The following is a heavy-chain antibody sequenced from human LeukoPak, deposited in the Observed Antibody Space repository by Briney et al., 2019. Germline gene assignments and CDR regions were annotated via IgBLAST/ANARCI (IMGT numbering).Heavy chain of an antibody. CDR2: INPNSGGT. CDR1: GYTFTGHY. Sequence: GASVKVSCKASGYTFTGHYMHWVRQAPGQGLEWMGWINPNSGGTNYAQKSQGRVTMTRDTSISTAYMELSRLRSDDTAVYYCASILGYCSGGDCLDYWGQGTLVTVSS. V-gene: IGHV1-2*02. CDR3: ASILGYCSGGDCLDY. D-gene: IGHD2-15*01. J-gene: IGHJ4*02.